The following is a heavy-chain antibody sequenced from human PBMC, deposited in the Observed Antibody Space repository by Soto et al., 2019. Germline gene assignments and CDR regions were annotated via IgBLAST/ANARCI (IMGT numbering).Heavy chain of an antibody. D-gene: IGHD2-15*01. CDR2: INSDGSST. V-gene: IGHV3-74*01. CDR1: GFTFSSYW. J-gene: IGHJ4*02. Sequence: EVQLVESGGGLVQPGGSLRLSCAASGFTFSSYWMHWVRQAPGKGLVWVSRINSDGSSTTYADSVKGRFTISRDNAKNTLYLQFNSLRAEDTAVYYCARDQGYCSGGSCYVAGYWGQGTLVTVSS. CDR3: ARDQGYCSGGSCYVAGY.